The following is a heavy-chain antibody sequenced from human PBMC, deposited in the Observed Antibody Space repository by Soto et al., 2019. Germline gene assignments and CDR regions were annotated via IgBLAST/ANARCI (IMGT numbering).Heavy chain of an antibody. Sequence: EVQLVETGGGLIQPGGSLRLSCAASGFTVSNNYMSWVRQAPGKGLECVSVISSGGDTYYAESVKGRFTISRDNSKNTLYLQMNSLRAEATAVYYCARDLLGRPYYYGMDVWGQGTTVTVSS. CDR3: ARDLLGRPYYYGMDV. CDR1: GFTVSNNY. J-gene: IGHJ6*02. D-gene: IGHD3-10*01. CDR2: ISSGGDT. V-gene: IGHV3-53*02.